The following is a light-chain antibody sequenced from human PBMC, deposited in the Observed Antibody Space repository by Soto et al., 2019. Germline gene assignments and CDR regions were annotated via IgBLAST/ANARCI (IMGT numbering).Light chain of an antibody. Sequence: DIQMTQSPSTLSASVGDRVTITCRASQSISSWLAWYQQKPGKAHKLLIYDASSLESGVPSRFSGSGSGTEFTLTISSLQPDEFATYYCQQYNSYPWTFGQGTKVEIK. J-gene: IGKJ1*01. CDR1: QSISSW. V-gene: IGKV1-5*01. CDR2: DAS. CDR3: QQYNSYPWT.